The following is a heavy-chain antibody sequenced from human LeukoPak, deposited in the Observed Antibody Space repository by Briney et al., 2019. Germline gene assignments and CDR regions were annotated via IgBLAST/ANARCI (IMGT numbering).Heavy chain of an antibody. V-gene: IGHV3-53*01. J-gene: IGHJ4*02. CDR3: AKDGGLWVSAHWGDS. CDR1: GFTVSSNY. D-gene: IGHD7-27*01. CDR2: IYSGGST. Sequence: GGSLRLSCAASGFTVSSNYMSWVRQAPGKGLEWVSVIYSGGSTYYADSVKGRFTVSRDNSKNTLFLQMNSLRAEDTAVYYCAKDGGLWVSAHWGDSWGRGTLVTVSS.